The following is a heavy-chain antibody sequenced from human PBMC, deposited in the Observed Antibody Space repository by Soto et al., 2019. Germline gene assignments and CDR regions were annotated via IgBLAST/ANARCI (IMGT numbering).Heavy chain of an antibody. V-gene: IGHV1-58*01. J-gene: IGHJ6*02. CDR1: GFTFTSSA. D-gene: IGHD3-3*01. CDR2: IVVGSGNT. Sequence: ASVKVSCKASGFTFTSSAVQWVRQARGQRLEWIGWIVVGSGNTNYAQKFQERVTVTRDMSTSTAYMELSSLRSEDTAVYYCAAGDFWSGYDYYYYYGMDVWGQGTTVTVSS. CDR3: AAGDFWSGYDYYYYYGMDV.